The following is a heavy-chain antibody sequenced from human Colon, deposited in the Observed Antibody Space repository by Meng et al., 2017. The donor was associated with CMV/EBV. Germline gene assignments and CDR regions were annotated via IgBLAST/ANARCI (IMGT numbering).Heavy chain of an antibody. Sequence: GGSLRLSCAASGFTFSSYAMSWVRQAPGKGLEWVSAISGSGGSTYYADSVKGRFTISRDNSKNTLYLQMNSLRAEGTAVYYCAAGKGGYCSSTSCYDWFDPWGQGTLVTVSS. J-gene: IGHJ5*02. CDR3: AAGKGGYCSSTSCYDWFDP. D-gene: IGHD2-2*01. CDR1: GFTFSSYA. V-gene: IGHV3-23*01. CDR2: ISGSGGST.